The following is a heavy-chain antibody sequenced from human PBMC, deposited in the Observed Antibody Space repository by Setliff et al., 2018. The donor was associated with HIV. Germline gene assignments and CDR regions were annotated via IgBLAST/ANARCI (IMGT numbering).Heavy chain of an antibody. D-gene: IGHD1-26*01. CDR3: ARGFGAPYLFSGYMDV. Sequence: PSETLSLTCTVSGGSISSSSYYWGWIRQPPGKGLEWIGEINPSGSTNYNPSLKSRVTISVDKAKNQFSLKLTSVTAADTAVYFCARGFGAPYLFSGYMDVWAKGPRSPSP. CDR2: INPSGST. V-gene: IGHV4-39*07. CDR1: GGSISSSSYY. J-gene: IGHJ6*03.